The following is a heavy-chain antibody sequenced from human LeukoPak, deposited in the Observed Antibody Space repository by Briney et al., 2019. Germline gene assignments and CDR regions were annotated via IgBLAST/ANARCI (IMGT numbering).Heavy chain of an antibody. CDR2: IYYSGST. Sequence: SETLSLTCAVSGYSISSSNWWGWIRPPPGKGLEWIGYIYYSGSTYYNPSLKSRVTMSVDTSKNQFSLKLSSVTAVDTAVYYCARAPDYGDYSDYWGQGTLVTVSS. D-gene: IGHD4-17*01. CDR1: GYSISSSNW. CDR3: ARAPDYGDYSDY. V-gene: IGHV4-28*03. J-gene: IGHJ4*02.